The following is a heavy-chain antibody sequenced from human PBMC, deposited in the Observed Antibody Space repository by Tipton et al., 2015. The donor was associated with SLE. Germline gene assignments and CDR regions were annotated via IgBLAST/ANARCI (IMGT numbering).Heavy chain of an antibody. V-gene: IGHV4-39*01. D-gene: IGHD2-8*01. CDR2: ISYGVST. CDR3: ARRMYQLPNYYYYYGMDV. J-gene: IGHJ6*02. CDR1: GGSINNSSYY. Sequence: TLSLTCTVSGGSINNSSYYWGWIRQPRGKGLEWIGTISYGVSTYYNPSLKSRVTISIDTSKKQFSLKLYSVTAADTAAYYCARRMYQLPNYYYYYGMDVWGQGTTVTVSS.